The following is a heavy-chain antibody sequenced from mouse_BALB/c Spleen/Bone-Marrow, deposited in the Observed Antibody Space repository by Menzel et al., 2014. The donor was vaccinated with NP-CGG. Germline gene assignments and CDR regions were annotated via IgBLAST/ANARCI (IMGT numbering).Heavy chain of an antibody. Sequence: DVKLQESGGGLVQPGGSLKLSCAASGFDFSRYWMSRVRQAPGKGLEWIGEINPDSSTINYTPSLKDKFIISRDNAKNTLYLQMSKVRSEDTALYYCSRLYYYGNFAYWGQGTLVTVSA. D-gene: IGHD1-1*01. CDR2: INPDSSTI. CDR3: SRLYYYGNFAY. CDR1: GFDFSRYW. J-gene: IGHJ3*01. V-gene: IGHV4-1*02.